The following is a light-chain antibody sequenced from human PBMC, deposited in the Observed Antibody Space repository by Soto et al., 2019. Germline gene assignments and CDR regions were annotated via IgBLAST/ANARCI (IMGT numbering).Light chain of an antibody. CDR1: SSDIGTYNL. Sequence: QSVLTQPSSVSGSPGQSITISCTGTSSDIGTYNLVSWYQHYPGKAPKLMIYEGIKRPSGVSSRFSGSKSGNTASLTISGLQAEDEAEYYCCSHAGRDTYVFGTGTKVTVL. J-gene: IGLJ1*01. CDR3: CSHAGRDTYV. CDR2: EGI. V-gene: IGLV2-23*01.